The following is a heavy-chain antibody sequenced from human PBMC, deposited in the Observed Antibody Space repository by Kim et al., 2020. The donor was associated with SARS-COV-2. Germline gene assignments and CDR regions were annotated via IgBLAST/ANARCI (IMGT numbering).Heavy chain of an antibody. CDR2: IYYSGST. Sequence: SETLSLTCTVSGGSISSYYWSWIRQPPGKGLEWIGYIYYSGSTNYNPSLKSRVTISVDTSKNQFSLKLSSVTAADTAVYYCARVFTVWYGRDNWFDPWGQGTLVTVSS. J-gene: IGHJ5*02. CDR3: ARVFTVWYGRDNWFDP. V-gene: IGHV4-59*13. D-gene: IGHD6-13*01. CDR1: GGSISSYY.